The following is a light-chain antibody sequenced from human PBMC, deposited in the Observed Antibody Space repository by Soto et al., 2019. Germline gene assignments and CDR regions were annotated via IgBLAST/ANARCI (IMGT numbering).Light chain of an antibody. CDR2: DAS. CDR3: QQYGSSGGIT. CDR1: QSISRS. V-gene: IGKV3-15*01. Sequence: EIVLTQSPAILSVSPGERAALSCRASQSISRSLAWYQQKPGQAPRLLISDASTRATGIPARFSGSGSGTEFTLTISSLQSEDSAMYYCQQYGSSGGITFGHGTRLEIK. J-gene: IGKJ5*01.